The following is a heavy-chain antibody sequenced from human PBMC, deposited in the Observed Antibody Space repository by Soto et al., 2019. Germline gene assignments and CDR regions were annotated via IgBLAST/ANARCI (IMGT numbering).Heavy chain of an antibody. D-gene: IGHD3-10*01. CDR3: AKDRYYGSGTFYTKGNGYYYGMDV. V-gene: IGHV3-23*01. CDR1: GFTFSSYA. J-gene: IGHJ6*02. Sequence: GGSLRLSCAASGFTFSSYAMSWVRQAPGKGLEWVSTVSGSGGSTYYAASVKGRFTISSDNSKNTLYLQMNSLRAEDTAVYYCAKDRYYGSGTFYTKGNGYYYGMDVWGQGTTVTVSS. CDR2: VSGSGGST.